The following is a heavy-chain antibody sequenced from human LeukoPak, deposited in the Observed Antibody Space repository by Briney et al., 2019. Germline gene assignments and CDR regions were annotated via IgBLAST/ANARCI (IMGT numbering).Heavy chain of an antibody. CDR1: GDSISSGSHY. CDR2: IHTSGST. CDR3: ARENPYSSSGDWFDP. Sequence: SETLSLTCTVSGDSISSGSHYWRWLRQPAGTGLEWIGRIHTSGSTNYNPSLKSRVTISVDTSKNQFSLSLSSVTAADTAVYYCARENPYSSSGDWFDPWGQGTLVTVSS. V-gene: IGHV4-61*02. J-gene: IGHJ5*02. D-gene: IGHD6-6*01.